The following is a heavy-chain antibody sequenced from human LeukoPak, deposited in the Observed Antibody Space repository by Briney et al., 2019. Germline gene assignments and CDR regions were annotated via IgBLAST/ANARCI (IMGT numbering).Heavy chain of an antibody. J-gene: IGHJ4*02. Sequence: GGSLRPSCAASGFTFSSFWMGWVRQTPGKRLEWVAIMNIDGSEKYYADSVEGRFSISRDNARNSVYLQMNSLRVDDTAVYYCARDPVEWELLLDYWGQGTLVTVSS. CDR2: MNIDGSEK. V-gene: IGHV3-7*01. D-gene: IGHD1-26*01. CDR1: GFTFSSFW. CDR3: ARDPVEWELLLDY.